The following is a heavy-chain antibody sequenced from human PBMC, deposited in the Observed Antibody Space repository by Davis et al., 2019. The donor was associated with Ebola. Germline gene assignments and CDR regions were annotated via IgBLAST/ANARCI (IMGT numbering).Heavy chain of an antibody. J-gene: IGHJ4*02. CDR2: ISYDGSNK. Sequence: PGGSLRLSCAASGFTFSSYAMHWVRQAPGKGLEWVAVISYDGSNKYYADSVKGRFTISRDNSKNTLYLQMNSLRAEDTAVYYCASHIVGRIDYWGQGTLVTVSS. V-gene: IGHV3-30-3*01. D-gene: IGHD1-26*01. CDR3: ASHIVGRIDY. CDR1: GFTFSSYA.